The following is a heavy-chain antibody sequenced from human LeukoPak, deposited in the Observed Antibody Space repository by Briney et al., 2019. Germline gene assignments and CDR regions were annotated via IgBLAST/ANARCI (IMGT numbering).Heavy chain of an antibody. CDR2: LSGSSHYT. V-gene: IGHV3-11*05. CDR1: GFTFSDYY. CDR3: ARVRVGTTNRFDY. D-gene: IGHD1-26*01. Sequence: SGGSLRLSCAASGFTFSDYYMTWIRQAPGKGLECVSYLSGSSHYTYYPDSVKGRFTISRDNAKNSLYLQMNSLRAEDTAVYYCARVRVGTTNRFDYWGQGTPVTVSS. J-gene: IGHJ4*02.